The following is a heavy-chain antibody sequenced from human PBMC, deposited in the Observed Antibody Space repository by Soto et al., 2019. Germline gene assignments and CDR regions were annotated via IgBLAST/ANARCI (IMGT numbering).Heavy chain of an antibody. D-gene: IGHD3-3*01. CDR1: GGTFSSYA. Sequence: SVKVSCKASGGTFSSYAISWVRQAPGQGLEWMGGIIPIFGTANYAQKFQGRVTITADESTSTAYMELSSLRSEDTAVYYCARGIDFWSGYYPENQNYYYCYGMDVWGQGTTVTVS. J-gene: IGHJ6*02. V-gene: IGHV1-69*13. CDR3: ARGIDFWSGYYPENQNYYYCYGMDV. CDR2: IIPIFGTA.